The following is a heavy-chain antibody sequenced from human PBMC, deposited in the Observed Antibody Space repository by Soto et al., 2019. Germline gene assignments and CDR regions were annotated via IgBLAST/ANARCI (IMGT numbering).Heavy chain of an antibody. CDR1: GGSISSGDYY. Sequence: QVQLQESGPGLVKPSQTLSLTCTVSGGSISSGDYYWTWIRQHPGKGLEWIGYIFNSGYTSYNPSLKSLVTITADTSMNQFSLRLSSVTAADTAVYYCAREVGLLVHWFDPWGQGTLVTVSS. CDR2: IFNSGYT. V-gene: IGHV4-31*01. CDR3: AREVGLLVHWFDP. J-gene: IGHJ5*02. D-gene: IGHD6-6*01.